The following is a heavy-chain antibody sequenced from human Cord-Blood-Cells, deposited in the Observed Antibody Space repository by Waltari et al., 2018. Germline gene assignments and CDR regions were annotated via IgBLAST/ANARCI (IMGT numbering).Heavy chain of an antibody. Sequence: QVQLVQSGAEVKKPGASVKVSCKASGYTFTSYDINWVRQATGQGLEWMGWKDPHSGNTVYAQKCQGRVTITRNTSISTSYMELSSLRSEDTAVYYCAGGSHWGPYNWFDPWGQGTLVTVSS. D-gene: IGHD7-27*01. CDR2: KDPHSGNT. J-gene: IGHJ5*02. CDR1: GYTFTSYD. CDR3: AGGSHWGPYNWFDP. V-gene: IGHV1-8*03.